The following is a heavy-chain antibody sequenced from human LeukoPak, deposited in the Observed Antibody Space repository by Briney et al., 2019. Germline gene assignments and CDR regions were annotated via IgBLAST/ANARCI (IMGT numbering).Heavy chain of an antibody. J-gene: IGHJ4*02. CDR1: GGSISTYY. V-gene: IGHV4-4*07. CDR3: ARYDRSGYSLEL. D-gene: IGHD3-22*01. CDR2: IHKSGST. Sequence: SETLSLTCTVSGGSISTYYWSWIRQPAGKGLEWIGRIHKSGSTDYNPSLKSRVTTSIETSKNQFSLKLSSVTAADTAVYYCARYDRSGYSLELWGQGTLVTVSS.